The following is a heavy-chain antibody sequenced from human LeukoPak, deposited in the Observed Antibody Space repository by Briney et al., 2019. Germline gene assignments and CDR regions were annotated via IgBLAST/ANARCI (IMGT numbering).Heavy chain of an antibody. D-gene: IGHD6-13*01. CDR2: VRNDGSNE. CDR3: AKGGSSSHNWFGP. J-gene: IGHJ5*02. CDR1: GFTFSDYG. V-gene: IGHV3-30*02. Sequence: PGGSLRLSCAASGFTFSDYGMHWVRQAPGKGLEWVAFVRNDGSNEYYPDSVKGRFTISRDNSRNTLYLQMNSLRAEDTAVYYCAKGGSSSHNWFGPWGQGTLVTVSS.